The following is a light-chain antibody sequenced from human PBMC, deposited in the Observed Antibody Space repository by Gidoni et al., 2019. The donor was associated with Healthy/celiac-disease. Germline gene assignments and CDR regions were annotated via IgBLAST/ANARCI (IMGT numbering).Light chain of an antibody. Sequence: AIRMTQSPSSLSASTGDRVTIPCRASHGISSYLAWYQQKPGKAPKLLIYAASTLQSGVPSRFSGSGSGTDFTLTISCLQSEDFATYYCQQYYSYPRTFGQGTKVEIK. CDR2: AAS. V-gene: IGKV1-8*01. J-gene: IGKJ1*01. CDR1: HGISSY. CDR3: QQYYSYPRT.